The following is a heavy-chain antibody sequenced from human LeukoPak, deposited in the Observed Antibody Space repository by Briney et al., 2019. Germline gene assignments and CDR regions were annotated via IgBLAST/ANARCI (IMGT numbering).Heavy chain of an antibody. CDR2: ISGSGSSA. V-gene: IGHV3-23*01. J-gene: IGHJ3*02. CDR3: ARDSSGYWVDAFDI. D-gene: IGHD3-22*01. CDR1: GFTFSSYA. Sequence: GGSLRLSCAASGFTFSSYALTWVRQAPGKGLEWVSIISGSGSSAYYTDSVQGRFTISRDNSKSTLYLQMNSLRAEDTAVYYCARDSSGYWVDAFDIWGQGTMVTVSS.